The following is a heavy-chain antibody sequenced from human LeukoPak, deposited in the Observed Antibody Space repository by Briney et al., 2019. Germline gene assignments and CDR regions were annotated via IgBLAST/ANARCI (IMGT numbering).Heavy chain of an antibody. Sequence: SETLSLTYTVSDGSIISGDYYWSWIRQPPGKGLEWLGYIYYSGSTYYNPSLKSRVTIAVDTSKNQFSLKLSSVTAADTAVYYCAREGTLRNPLDYWGQGTLVTVSS. V-gene: IGHV4-30-4*08. CDR3: AREGTLRNPLDY. D-gene: IGHD1-14*01. CDR2: IYYSGST. J-gene: IGHJ4*02. CDR1: DGSIISGDYY.